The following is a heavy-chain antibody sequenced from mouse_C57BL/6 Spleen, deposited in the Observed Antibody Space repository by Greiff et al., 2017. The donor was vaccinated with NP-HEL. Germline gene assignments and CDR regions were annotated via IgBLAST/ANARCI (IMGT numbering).Heavy chain of an antibody. CDR3: AREAYSQTGFAY. CDR2: ISSGGSYT. Sequence: EVKLVESGGDLVKPGGSLKLSCAASGFTFSSYGMSWVRQTPDKRLEWVATISSGGSYTYYPDSVKGRFTISRDNAKNTLYLQMSSLKSEDTAMYYCAREAYSQTGFAYWGQGTLVTVSA. J-gene: IGHJ3*01. V-gene: IGHV5-6*02. CDR1: GFTFSSYG.